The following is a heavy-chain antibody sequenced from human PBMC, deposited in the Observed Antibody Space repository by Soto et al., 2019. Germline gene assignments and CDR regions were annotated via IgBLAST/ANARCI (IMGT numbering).Heavy chain of an antibody. CDR2: ISFTSSTI. J-gene: IGHJ5*02. V-gene: IGHV3-48*02. Sequence: GGSLRLSCAASGFIFSSYSMNWVRQAPGKGLEWVSYISFTSSTIFYADSVRGRFTISRDNAKNSLYLQMNTLRDEDTAVYYCARDNGMAGSFDPWGQGTLVTVSS. CDR3: ARDNGMAGSFDP. CDR1: GFIFSSYS. D-gene: IGHD2-8*01.